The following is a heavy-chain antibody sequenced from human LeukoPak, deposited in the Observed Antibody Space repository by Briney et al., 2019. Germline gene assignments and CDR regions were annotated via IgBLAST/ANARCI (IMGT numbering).Heavy chain of an antibody. CDR2: ISAYNGNT. Sequence: GASVKVSCKASGYTFTSYGITWVRQAPGQGLEWMGWISAYNGNTNYARNLQGRVTMTTDTSTSTAYMELSSLRSEDTAVYYCATDVDITIFGVVPNLDYWGQGTLVTVSS. V-gene: IGHV1-18*01. CDR1: GYTFTSYG. CDR3: ATDVDITIFGVVPNLDY. J-gene: IGHJ4*02. D-gene: IGHD3-3*01.